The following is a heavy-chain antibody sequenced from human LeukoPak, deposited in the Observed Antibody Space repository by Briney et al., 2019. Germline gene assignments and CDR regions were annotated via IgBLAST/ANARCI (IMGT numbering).Heavy chain of an antibody. J-gene: IGHJ6*03. V-gene: IGHV4-59*01. Sequence: SETLSLTCTVSGGSISSYYWSWIRQPPGKGLEWIGYIYYSGSTNYNPSLKSRVTISVDTSKNQFSLKLSSVTAADTAVYYCARVEDDYVWGSYRFYMDVWGKGTTVTTSS. D-gene: IGHD3-16*02. CDR1: GGSISSYY. CDR2: IYYSGST. CDR3: ARVEDDYVWGSYRFYMDV.